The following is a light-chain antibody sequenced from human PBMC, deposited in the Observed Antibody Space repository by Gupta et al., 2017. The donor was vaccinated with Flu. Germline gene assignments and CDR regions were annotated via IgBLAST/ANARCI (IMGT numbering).Light chain of an antibody. J-gene: IGKJ1*01. CDR3: QQSRT. Sequence: DIQMTQSPSSLSASVGDRVTITCQASQDISNYLNWYQQKPGKAPKLLIYDASNLETGVPSRFSGSGSGTDFTFTISSLQPEDIATYYCQQSRTLGQGTKVEIK. CDR2: DAS. V-gene: IGKV1-33*01. CDR1: QDISNY.